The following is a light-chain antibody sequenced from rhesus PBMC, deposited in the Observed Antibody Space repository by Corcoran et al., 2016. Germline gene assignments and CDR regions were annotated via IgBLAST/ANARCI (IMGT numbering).Light chain of an antibody. CDR3: VQAIAFPLT. CDR2: GGS. V-gene: IGKV2-72*01. Sequence: DIVMTQTPLSLPITPGEPASISCRSSQSLLHSNGNTYLYWYLQKPGQSPQVLIYGGSNRASGVPDRVSGSGASTDFTLKISKVEAEDVGVYYCVQAIAFPLTFGGGTKVELK. J-gene: IGKJ4*01. CDR1: QSLLHSNGNTY.